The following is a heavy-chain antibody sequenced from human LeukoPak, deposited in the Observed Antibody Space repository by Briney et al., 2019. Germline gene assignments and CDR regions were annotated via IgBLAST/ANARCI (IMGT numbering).Heavy chain of an antibody. CDR2: ISAYNGNT. Sequence: ASVKVSCKASGYTFTSYGISWVRQAPGQGLEWMGWISAYNGNTNYAQKLQGRVTMTTDTSTSTAYMELRSLRSDDTAVYYYARGYCSGGSCYSRDWFDPWGQGTLVTVSS. CDR3: ARGYCSGGSCYSRDWFDP. J-gene: IGHJ5*02. V-gene: IGHV1-18*01. D-gene: IGHD2-15*01. CDR1: GYTFTSYG.